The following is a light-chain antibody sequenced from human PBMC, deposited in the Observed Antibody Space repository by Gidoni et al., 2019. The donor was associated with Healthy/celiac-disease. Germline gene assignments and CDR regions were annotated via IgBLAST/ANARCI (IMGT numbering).Light chain of an antibody. Sequence: DIQMTQSPSTLSASVGDRVTITCRASQSLSRWLVWYQQKPGKAPKLLIYKATRLESGVPSRSSGSGSATEFTLTSSRLQPDDFATYYYQQYNSYLYTFGQGTKLEIK. CDR3: QQYNSYLYT. V-gene: IGKV1-5*03. CDR1: QSLSRW. J-gene: IGKJ2*01. CDR2: KAT.